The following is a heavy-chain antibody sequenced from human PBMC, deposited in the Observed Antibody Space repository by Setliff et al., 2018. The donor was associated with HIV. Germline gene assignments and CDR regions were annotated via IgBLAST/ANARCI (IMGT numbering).Heavy chain of an antibody. CDR1: GGSISSYY. V-gene: IGHV4-4*08. Sequence: PSETLSLTCTVSGGSISSYYWSWIRLPPGKGLEWIGYIYTSGITNYNPSLKSRVTISLDTSRNQFSLKLTSVTAADSATYYCARWVYNSARSLDYWGQGTLVTVSS. D-gene: IGHD6-19*01. CDR2: IYTSGIT. CDR3: ARWVYNSARSLDY. J-gene: IGHJ4*02.